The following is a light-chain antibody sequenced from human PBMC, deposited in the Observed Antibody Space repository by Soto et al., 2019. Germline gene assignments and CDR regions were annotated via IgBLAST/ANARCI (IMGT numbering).Light chain of an antibody. CDR2: GAS. Sequence: ESVLTQSPGTLSLSPGERATLSCSAIQSVSSNYLAWYQQKPGQAPRLLIYGASTRASGIPDRFSGSGSGTDFTLTISRLEPEDSAVYYCQQYGSSPTWTFGQGTKVDIK. CDR1: QSVSSNY. CDR3: QQYGSSPTWT. V-gene: IGKV3-20*01. J-gene: IGKJ1*01.